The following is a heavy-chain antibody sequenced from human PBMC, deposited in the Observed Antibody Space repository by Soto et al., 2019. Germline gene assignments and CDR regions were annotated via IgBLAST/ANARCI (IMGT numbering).Heavy chain of an antibody. V-gene: IGHV2-5*02. CDR2: IYWDDDK. D-gene: IGHD6-13*01. J-gene: IGHJ4*02. CDR3: TPYDIAAASRHY. Sequence: VGWNRQPPGKALEWLALIYWDDDKRYSPALQSRLTITKDTSKNQVVLTMPNMDPVDTSSYYCTPYDIAAASRHYCCQGTPITV.